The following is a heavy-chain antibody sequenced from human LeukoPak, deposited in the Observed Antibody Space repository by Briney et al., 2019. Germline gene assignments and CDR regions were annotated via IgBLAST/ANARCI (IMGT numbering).Heavy chain of an antibody. V-gene: IGHV3-30*03. CDR1: GFTFSNYG. D-gene: IGHD7-27*01. J-gene: IGHJ4*02. CDR2: ISYDSEGD. CDR3: VRDGSSWGNFDY. Sequence: GGSLRLSCVTSGFTFSNYGMHWVRQLPGKGLEWVAVISYDSEGDYHVDSVKGRFTISRDNSKNTLYLKMNSLRAEDTAVYYCVRDGSSWGNFDYWGQGTLVSVSS.